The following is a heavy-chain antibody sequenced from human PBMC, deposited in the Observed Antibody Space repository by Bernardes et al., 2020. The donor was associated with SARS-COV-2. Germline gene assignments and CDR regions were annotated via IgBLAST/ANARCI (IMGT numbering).Heavy chain of an antibody. CDR1: GYTFTNYD. V-gene: IGHV1-8*01. D-gene: IGHD6-19*01. CDR3: ARGPIGVAGTRVFDWFDP. J-gene: IGHJ6*02. CDR2: MNPDSATT. Sequence: ASVKVSCKASGYTFTNYDINWVRQAAGQGLEWMGWMNPDSATTGYAQKFQGRITMTRNTSISTAYMELSSLRSEDTAVYYCARGPIGVAGTRVFDWFDPWGQGTTVTVSS.